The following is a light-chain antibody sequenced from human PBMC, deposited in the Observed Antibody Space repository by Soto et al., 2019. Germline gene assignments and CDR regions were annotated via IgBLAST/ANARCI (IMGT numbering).Light chain of an antibody. V-gene: IGKV1-27*01. CDR2: AAS. Sequence: DIEMTQSPSSLSSSVGDRATITCRASQGVSNYLAWYQQKPGKVPKLLIYAASTLQSGVPSRFSGSGSGTDFTLTISRLQPEDVATYYCQKYNSAPRTFGQGTKVEIK. J-gene: IGKJ1*01. CDR3: QKYNSAPRT. CDR1: QGVSNY.